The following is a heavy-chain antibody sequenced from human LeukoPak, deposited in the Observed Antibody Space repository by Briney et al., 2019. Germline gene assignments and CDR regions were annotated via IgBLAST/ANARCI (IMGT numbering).Heavy chain of an antibody. Sequence: SETLSLTCTVSGGSISSYYWSWIRQPAGKGLDWIGRIYTSGSTNYNPSLKSRVTMSVDTSKNQFSLKLSSVTAADTAVYYCARDTFLAALGYFDYWGQGTLVTVSS. D-gene: IGHD6-6*01. CDR1: GGSISSYY. CDR3: ARDTFLAALGYFDY. J-gene: IGHJ4*02. V-gene: IGHV4-4*07. CDR2: IYTSGST.